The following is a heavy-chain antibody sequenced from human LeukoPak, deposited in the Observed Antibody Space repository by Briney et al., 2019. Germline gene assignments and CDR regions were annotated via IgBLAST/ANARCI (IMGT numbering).Heavy chain of an antibody. Sequence: GGSLRLSCAGSGFTFSNAWMSWVRQAPGKGLEWVGHIKSNIDGGTTGYAAPVKGRFTISRDDSRNTLFLQMNSLKTEDTGVYYCTTELGLWYGVRYLDDWGQGTPVTVSS. V-gene: IGHV3-15*01. CDR1: GFTFSNAW. J-gene: IGHJ4*02. CDR3: TTELGLWYGVRYLDD. CDR2: IKSNIDGGTT. D-gene: IGHD3-10*01.